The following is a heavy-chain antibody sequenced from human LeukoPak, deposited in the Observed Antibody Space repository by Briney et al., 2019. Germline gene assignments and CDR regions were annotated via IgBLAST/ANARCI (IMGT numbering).Heavy chain of an antibody. CDR2: INSDGSFT. J-gene: IGHJ4*02. CDR3: ARGGSGSYFDY. Sequence: GGSLRLSCAASGFTFSSYWMHWVRQAPGKGLVWVSRINSDGSFTSYADSVKGRFTISRDNAKNTLYLQMNSLRAEDTAVYYCARGGSGSYFDYWGQGTLVTVSS. V-gene: IGHV3-74*01. CDR1: GFTFSSYW. D-gene: IGHD1-26*01.